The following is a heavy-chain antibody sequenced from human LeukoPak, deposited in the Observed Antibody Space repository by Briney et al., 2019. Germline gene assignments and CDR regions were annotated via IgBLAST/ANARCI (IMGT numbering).Heavy chain of an antibody. CDR3: ARGGVLYYFDY. CDR2: IYYSGST. D-gene: IGHD2-8*01. Sequence: SETLSLTCTVSGGSISSGGYYWSWIRQHPGKGLEWIGYIYYSGSTYYNPSLKSRVTISVDTSKNQFSLKLSSVTAADTAVYYCARGGVLYYFDYWGQGTLVTVSS. CDR1: GGSISSGGYY. J-gene: IGHJ4*02. V-gene: IGHV4-31*03.